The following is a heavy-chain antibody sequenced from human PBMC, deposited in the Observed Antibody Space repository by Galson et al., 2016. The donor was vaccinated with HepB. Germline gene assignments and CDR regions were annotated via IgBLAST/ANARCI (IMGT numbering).Heavy chain of an antibody. D-gene: IGHD2-8*01. CDR1: GGSIRPDY. V-gene: IGHV4-59*01. CDR2: IYYAGST. CDR3: VRLHCSDALCYHDY. Sequence: SETLSLTCFVSGGSIRPDYWSWIRQPPGKGLEWIGYIYYAGSTNYNPSLQSRLTIAVDTSNNQFSLKLSSVTASDTAIYYCVRLHCSDALCYHDYWGRGTLVTVSS. J-gene: IGHJ4*02.